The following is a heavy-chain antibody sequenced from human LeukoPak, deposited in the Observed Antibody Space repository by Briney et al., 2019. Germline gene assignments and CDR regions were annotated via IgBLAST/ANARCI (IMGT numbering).Heavy chain of an antibody. V-gene: IGHV3-23*01. J-gene: IGHJ6*03. D-gene: IGHD3-10*01. CDR1: GFTFSSYA. Sequence: GGSLRLSCAASGFTFSSYAMNWVRQAPGKGLEWVSAISGTGGSTYYADSVKGRFTISRDNSKNTLYLQMNSLRAEDTAVYYCARDKYYGSGSRDPYYYYYMDVWGKGTTVTVSS. CDR3: ARDKYYGSGSRDPYYYYYMDV. CDR2: ISGTGGST.